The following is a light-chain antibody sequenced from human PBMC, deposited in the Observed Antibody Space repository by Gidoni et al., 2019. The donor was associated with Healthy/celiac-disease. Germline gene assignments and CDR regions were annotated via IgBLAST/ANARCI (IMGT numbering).Light chain of an antibody. CDR2: DKS. Sequence: QAVVTHEPSLTVSPGGTVTLTSGSSTGAVTSGHYPYWFQQKPGQAPRTLIYDKSNKHSWTPARFSGSLLGGKAALTLSGEEPEDEAEYYCLLSYSGANVVFGGGTKLTVL. CDR3: LLSYSGANVV. V-gene: IGLV7-46*01. CDR1: TGAVTSGHY. J-gene: IGLJ2*01.